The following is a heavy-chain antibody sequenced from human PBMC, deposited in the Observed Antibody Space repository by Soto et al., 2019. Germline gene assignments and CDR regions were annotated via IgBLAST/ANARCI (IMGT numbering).Heavy chain of an antibody. CDR3: AGQVGCERPWMVGWFDP. D-gene: IGHD5-12*01. V-gene: IGHV4-39*01. CDR2: IYYSGST. Sequence: QLQLQESGPGLVKPSETLSLTCTVSGGSISSSSYYWGWIRQPPGKGLEWIGSIYYSGSTYYNPSLKSRVTISVKTSMTLSSPKLRSALAADTAVYYCAGQVGCERPWMVGWFDPWGQGTLVTVSS. CDR1: GGSISSSSYY. J-gene: IGHJ5*02.